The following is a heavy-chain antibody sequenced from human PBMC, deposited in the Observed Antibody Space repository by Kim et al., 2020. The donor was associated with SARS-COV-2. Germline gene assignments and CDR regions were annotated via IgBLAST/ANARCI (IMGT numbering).Heavy chain of an antibody. V-gene: IGHV3-43*02. Sequence: GGSLRLSCAASGFTFDDYAIQWVRQVPGKGLEWVSLISRGGGDIKYADSVKGRFTISRDNSKKSVYLQMNSLRSEDTALYYCVRGQQWLIKNWGQGTQVTVSS. J-gene: IGHJ4*02. CDR1: GFTFDDYA. D-gene: IGHD6-19*01. CDR2: ISRGGGDI. CDR3: VRGQQWLIKN.